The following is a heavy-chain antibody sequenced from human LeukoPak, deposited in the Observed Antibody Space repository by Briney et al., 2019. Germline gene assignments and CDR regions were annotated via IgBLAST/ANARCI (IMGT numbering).Heavy chain of an antibody. Sequence: SETLSLTCAVYGGSFSGYYWNWIRQPPGKGLEWIGEINHSGTPNYNPSLKSRVTISIDTSKNQLSLKLTSVTAADTAVYYCARDDRYGDYRDYWGQGTLVTVSS. V-gene: IGHV4-34*01. CDR3: ARDDRYGDYRDY. CDR2: INHSGTP. D-gene: IGHD4-17*01. J-gene: IGHJ4*02. CDR1: GGSFSGYY.